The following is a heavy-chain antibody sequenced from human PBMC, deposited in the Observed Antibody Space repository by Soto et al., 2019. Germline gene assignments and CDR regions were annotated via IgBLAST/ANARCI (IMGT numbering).Heavy chain of an antibody. Sequence: GGSLRLSCAASGFTFDDYAMHWVRQAPGKGLEWVSGVSWNGGTIGYADSVKGRFTISRDNAKNSLYLQMKSLRAEDTALYYCAKDVRDGYNQYGLDVWGQGTTVTVSS. V-gene: IGHV3-9*01. CDR3: AKDVRDGYNQYGLDV. CDR2: VSWNGGTI. CDR1: GFTFDDYA. J-gene: IGHJ6*02.